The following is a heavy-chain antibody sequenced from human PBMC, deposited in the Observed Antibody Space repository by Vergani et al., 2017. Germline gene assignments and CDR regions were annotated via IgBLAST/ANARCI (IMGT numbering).Heavy chain of an antibody. CDR2: IYPGDSDT. J-gene: IGHJ4*02. D-gene: IGHD3-22*01. CDR3: ARPDYYDSSGYSPAGY. CDR1: GYSFTSYW. V-gene: IGHV5-51*01. Sequence: EVQLVQSGAEVKKPGESLKISCKGSGYSFTSYWIGWVRQMPGKGLEWMGIIYPGDSDTSYSPSFQGQVTISADKSISTAYLQWSSLKASDTAMYYCARPDYYDSSGYSPAGYWGQGTLVTVSS.